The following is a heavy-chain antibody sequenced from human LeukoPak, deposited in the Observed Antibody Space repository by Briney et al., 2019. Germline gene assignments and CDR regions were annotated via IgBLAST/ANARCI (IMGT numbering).Heavy chain of an antibody. J-gene: IGHJ4*02. V-gene: IGHV3-23*01. CDR1: GFTFSSYS. CDR2: ISGSGGST. Sequence: GGSLRLSCAASGFTFSSYSMNWVRQAPGKGLEWVSAISGSGGSTYYADSVKGRFTISRDNSKNTLYLQMNSLRAEDTAVYYCAKGAVPAATAYYFDYWGQGTLVTVSS. D-gene: IGHD2-2*01. CDR3: AKGAVPAATAYYFDY.